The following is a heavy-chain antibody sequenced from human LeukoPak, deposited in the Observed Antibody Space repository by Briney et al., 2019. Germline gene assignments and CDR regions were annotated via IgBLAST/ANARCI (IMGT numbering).Heavy chain of an antibody. D-gene: IGHD1-14*01. J-gene: IGHJ3*02. CDR2: IKQDGSEE. V-gene: IGHV3-7*01. Sequence: GGSLRLSCAASGFTFSSYWMSWVRQAPGKGLEWVANIKQDGSEEYYVDSVKGRFTISRDNAKNSLYLQMNSLRAEDTAVYYCARETTISSDAFDIWGQGTMVTVSS. CDR3: ARETTISSDAFDI. CDR1: GFTFSSYW.